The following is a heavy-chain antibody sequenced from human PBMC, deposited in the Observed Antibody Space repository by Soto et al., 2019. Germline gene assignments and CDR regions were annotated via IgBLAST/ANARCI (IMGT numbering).Heavy chain of an antibody. CDR3: AREYSGYDYNYYYGMDV. CDR1: GYTFTGYY. J-gene: IGHJ6*02. CDR2: INPNSGGT. Sequence: ASVKVSCKASGYTFTGYYMHWVRQAPGQGLEWMGWINPNSGGTNYAQKFQGWVTMTRDTSISTAYMELSRLRSDDTAVYYCAREYSGYDYNYYYGMDVWGQGTTVTVS. V-gene: IGHV1-2*04. D-gene: IGHD5-12*01.